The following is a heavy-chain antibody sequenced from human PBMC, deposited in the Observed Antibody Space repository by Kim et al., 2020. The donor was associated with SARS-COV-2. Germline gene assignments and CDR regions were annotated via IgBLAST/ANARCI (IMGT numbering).Heavy chain of an antibody. CDR1: GFTFSSYG. D-gene: IGHD1-26*01. CDR2: IWYDGSNK. Sequence: GGSLRLSCAASGFTFSSYGMHWVRQAPGKGLEWVAVIWYDGSNKYYADSVKGRFTISRDNSKNTLYLQMNSLRAEDTAVYYCARDGTVGGNYYYYGMDVWGQGTTVTVSS. CDR3: ARDGTVGGNYYYYGMDV. J-gene: IGHJ6*02. V-gene: IGHV3-33*01.